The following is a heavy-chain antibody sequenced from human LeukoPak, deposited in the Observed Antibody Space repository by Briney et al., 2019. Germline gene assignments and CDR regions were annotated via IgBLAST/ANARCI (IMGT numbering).Heavy chain of an antibody. J-gene: IGHJ4*02. CDR3: TRDLSATARAYDY. CDR1: GFILSDYN. Sequence: GGSLRLSCAASGFILSDYNMNWVRQAPGKGLEWVSFIDISGTYITYADSVKGRFTVSRDNAKNSLYLQMNSLRAEDTAVYYCTRDLSATARAYDYWGQRTLVTVSS. V-gene: IGHV3-21*01. D-gene: IGHD1-26*01. CDR2: IDISGTYI.